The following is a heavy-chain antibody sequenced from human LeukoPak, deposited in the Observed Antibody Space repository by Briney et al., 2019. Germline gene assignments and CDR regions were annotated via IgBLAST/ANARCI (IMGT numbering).Heavy chain of an antibody. D-gene: IGHD3-3*01. CDR2: IYPGDSDT. V-gene: IGHV5-51*01. Sequence: GESLKISCKGSGYSFTSYWIGWVRQMPGKGLEWMGIIYPGDSDTRYSPSFQGQVTISADKSISTAYLQWSSLKASDTAMYYCARGLVDFWSGYPHDAFDIWGQGTMVTVSS. CDR3: ARGLVDFWSGYPHDAFDI. J-gene: IGHJ3*02. CDR1: GYSFTSYW.